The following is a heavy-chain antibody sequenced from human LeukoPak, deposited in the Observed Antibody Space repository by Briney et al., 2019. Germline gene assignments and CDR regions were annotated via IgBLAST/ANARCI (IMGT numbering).Heavy chain of an antibody. J-gene: IGHJ4*02. D-gene: IGHD3-10*01. V-gene: IGHV3-53*01. CDR3: ARGSYYGPDY. Sequence: GGSLRLSCAASGFTVSSIHMVWVRQAPGKGLEWVSVTYTGGNSYYADSVKGRFTISRDNARNSLYLQMNSLRADDTAVYYCARGSYYGPDYWGQGSLVTVSS. CDR1: GFTVSSIH. CDR2: TYTGGNS.